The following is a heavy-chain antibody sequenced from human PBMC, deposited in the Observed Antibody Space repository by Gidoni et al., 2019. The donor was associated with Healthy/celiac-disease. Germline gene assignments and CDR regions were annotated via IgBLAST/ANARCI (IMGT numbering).Heavy chain of an antibody. CDR1: GGSISSGGYY. V-gene: IGHV4-31*03. Sequence: QVQLQESGPGLVKPSQTLSLTCTVSGGSISSGGYYWSWIRQHPGKGLEWIGYIYYSGSTYYNPSLKSRVTISVDTSKNQFSLKLSSVTAADTAVYYCARCGSGSYYNEDYFDYWGQGTLVTVSS. CDR3: ARCGSGSYYNEDYFDY. D-gene: IGHD3-10*01. J-gene: IGHJ4*02. CDR2: IYYSGST.